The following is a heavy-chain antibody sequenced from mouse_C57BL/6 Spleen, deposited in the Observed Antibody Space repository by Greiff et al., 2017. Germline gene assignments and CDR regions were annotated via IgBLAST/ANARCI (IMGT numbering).Heavy chain of an antibody. J-gene: IGHJ1*03. Sequence: LFKPLLSLKLSCAASGFTFSDYGMHWVRQAPEKGLEWVAYISSGSSTIYYADTVKGRFTISRDNAKNTLFLQMTSLRSEDTAMYYCATLGYFDVWGTGTTVTVSS. CDR2: ISSGSSTI. CDR3: ATLGYFDV. CDR1: GFTFSDYG. V-gene: IGHV5-17*01.